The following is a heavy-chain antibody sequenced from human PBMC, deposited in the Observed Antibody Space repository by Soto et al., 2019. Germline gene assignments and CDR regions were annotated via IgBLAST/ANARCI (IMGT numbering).Heavy chain of an antibody. V-gene: IGHV4-31*03. J-gene: IGHJ3*02. Sequence: QVQLQESGPGLVKPSQTLSLTCTVSGGSISSGGYYWSWIRQHPGKGLEWIGYIYYSGSTYYNPSLKSRVTISGDTSKNQFSLKLSSVTAADTAVYYCARAAYVDIVATPREGAFDIWGQGTMVTVSS. D-gene: IGHD5-12*01. CDR2: IYYSGST. CDR3: ARAAYVDIVATPREGAFDI. CDR1: GGSISSGGYY.